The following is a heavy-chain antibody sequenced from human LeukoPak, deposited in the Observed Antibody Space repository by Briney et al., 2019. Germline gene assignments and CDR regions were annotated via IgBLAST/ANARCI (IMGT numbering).Heavy chain of an antibody. CDR1: GGSISISGYS. V-gene: IGHV4-39*01. CDR2: FHYSGST. Sequence: SETLSLTCTVSGGSISISGYSWGWIRQPPGKGLEWIVSFHYSGSTFYHSSLESRVTISVDTSKNQFSLKLSSVTAADTAVYYCARLIRLGGSSADITDYWGQGTLVTVSS. D-gene: IGHD6-6*01. J-gene: IGHJ4*02. CDR3: ARLIRLGGSSADITDY.